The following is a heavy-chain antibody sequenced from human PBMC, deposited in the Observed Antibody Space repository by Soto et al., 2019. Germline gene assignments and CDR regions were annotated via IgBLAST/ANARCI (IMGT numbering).Heavy chain of an antibody. Sequence: SDTLSLTCDVYGGSFSVYIWTWIRQTPGKGLQWIGQINHSGSANYNPSLKSRVTISVHTSNSQFSLELSSVTAADTAVYYCARLMGDYYGSGSYDKIYYYGMDVWGQGTTVTVSS. V-gene: IGHV4-34*01. D-gene: IGHD3-10*01. CDR3: ARLMGDYYGSGSYDKIYYYGMDV. CDR1: GGSFSVYI. CDR2: INHSGSA. J-gene: IGHJ6*02.